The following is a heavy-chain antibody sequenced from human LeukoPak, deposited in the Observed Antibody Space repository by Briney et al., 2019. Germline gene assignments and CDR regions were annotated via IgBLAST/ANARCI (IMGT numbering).Heavy chain of an antibody. D-gene: IGHD5-24*01. V-gene: IGHV3-13*01. CDR1: GFTFSSYD. CDR3: ARAPVEMATTYWYFDL. CDR2: VGTAGDT. Sequence: GGSLRLSCAASGFTFSSYDMHWVRQATGKGLEWVSAVGTAGDTYYPGSVKGRFTISRENAKNSLYLQMNSLRAGDTAVYYCARAPVEMATTYWYFDLWGRGTLVTVSS. J-gene: IGHJ2*01.